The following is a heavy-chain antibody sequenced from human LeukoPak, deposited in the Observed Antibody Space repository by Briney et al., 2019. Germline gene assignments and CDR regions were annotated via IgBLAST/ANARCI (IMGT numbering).Heavy chain of an antibody. Sequence: GASVKVSCKASGYTFTGYYMHWVRQASGQGLEWMGWINPNSGGTNYAQKFQGRVTMTRDTSISTAYMELSRLRSDDTAVYYCARVRYCTNGVCYPASYYYYGMDVWGQGTTVTVSS. V-gene: IGHV1-2*02. J-gene: IGHJ6*02. CDR2: INPNSGGT. CDR3: ARVRYCTNGVCYPASYYYYGMDV. CDR1: GYTFTGYY. D-gene: IGHD2-8*01.